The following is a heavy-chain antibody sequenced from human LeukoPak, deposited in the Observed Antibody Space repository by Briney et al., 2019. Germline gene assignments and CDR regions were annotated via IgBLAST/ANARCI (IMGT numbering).Heavy chain of an antibody. J-gene: IGHJ5*02. Sequence: GGSLRLSCAASGFTFSSYEMNWVRQAPGKGLEGVSYISSSGSTIYYADSVKGRFTISRDNAKNSLYLQMNSLRAEDTAVYYCARDLGGYLVSWFDPWGQGTLVTVSS. CDR1: GFTFSSYE. V-gene: IGHV3-48*03. CDR3: ARDLGGYLVSWFDP. CDR2: ISSSGSTI. D-gene: IGHD3-16*01.